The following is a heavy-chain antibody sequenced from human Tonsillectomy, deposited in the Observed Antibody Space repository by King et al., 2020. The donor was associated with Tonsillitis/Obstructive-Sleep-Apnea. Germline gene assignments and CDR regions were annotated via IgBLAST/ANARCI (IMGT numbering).Heavy chain of an antibody. CDR1: GGTFSSYA. CDR3: AIGITYYYDSSGYLGYFQH. V-gene: IGHV1-69*10. J-gene: IGHJ1*01. Sequence: VQLVQSGAEVKKPGSSVKVSCKASGGTFSSYAISWVRQAPGQGLEWMGGIIPILGIANYAQKFQGRVTITADKSTSTAYMELSSLRSEDTAVYYCAIGITYYYDSSGYLGYFQHWGQGTLVTVSS. CDR2: IIPILGIA. D-gene: IGHD3-22*01.